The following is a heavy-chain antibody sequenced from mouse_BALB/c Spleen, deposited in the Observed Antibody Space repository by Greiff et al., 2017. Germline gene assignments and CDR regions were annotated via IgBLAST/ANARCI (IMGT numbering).Heavy chain of an antibody. J-gene: IGHJ2*01. V-gene: IGHV5-6-4*01. CDR1: GFTFSSYT. CDR2: ISSGGSYT. CDR3: TREDSSGYVGY. Sequence: EVMLVESGGGLVKPGGSLKLSCAASGFTFSSYTMSWVRQTPEKRLEWVATISSGGSYTYYPDSVKGRFTISRDNAKNTLYLQMSSLKSEDTAMYYCTREDSSGYVGYWGQGTTLTVSS. D-gene: IGHD3-2*01.